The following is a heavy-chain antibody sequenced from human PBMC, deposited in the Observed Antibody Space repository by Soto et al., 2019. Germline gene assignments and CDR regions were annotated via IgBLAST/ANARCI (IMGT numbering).Heavy chain of an antibody. CDR3: ARDLLEHSGYDYYGMDV. J-gene: IGHJ6*02. D-gene: IGHD1-26*01. V-gene: IGHV3-33*08. CDR2: IWYDGSNK. CDR1: GFTFSSYG. Sequence: PGGSLRLSCSASGFTFSSYGMHWVRQAPGKGLEWVAVIWYDGSNKYYADSVKGRFTISRDNSKNTLYLQMNSLRAEDTAVYYCARDLLEHSGYDYYGMDVWGQGTTVTVSS.